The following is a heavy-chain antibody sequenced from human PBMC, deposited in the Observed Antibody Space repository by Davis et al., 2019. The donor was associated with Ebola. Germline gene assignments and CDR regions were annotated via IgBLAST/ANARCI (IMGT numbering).Heavy chain of an antibody. CDR1: GFTFTSYA. Sequence: PGGSLRLSCAGYGFTFTSYAMRWVRQAPGKGLDWVSSIGGSGTDIYYADSVKGRFTISRDNSKNTLYVQMNSLRAEDTAIYYCAKDLRGYYGQADYWGQGTLVTVSS. J-gene: IGHJ4*02. CDR3: AKDLRGYYGQADY. CDR2: IGGSGTDI. V-gene: IGHV3-23*01. D-gene: IGHD3-3*01.